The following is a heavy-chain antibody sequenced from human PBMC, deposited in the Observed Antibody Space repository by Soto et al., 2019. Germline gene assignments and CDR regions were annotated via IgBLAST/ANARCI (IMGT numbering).Heavy chain of an antibody. Sequence: PSETLSLTCTVSGGSISSGGYHWSWIRQHPGKGLEWIGYIYYSGSTYYNPSLKSRVTISVDTSKNQFSLKPSSVTAADTAVYYCARVSYYDSSGYYYFDYWGQGTLVTVSS. D-gene: IGHD3-22*01. V-gene: IGHV4-31*03. CDR1: GGSISSGGYH. CDR2: IYYSGST. J-gene: IGHJ4*02. CDR3: ARVSYYDSSGYYYFDY.